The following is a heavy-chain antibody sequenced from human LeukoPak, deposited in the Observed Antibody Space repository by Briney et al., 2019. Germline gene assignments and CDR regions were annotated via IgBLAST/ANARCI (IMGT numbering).Heavy chain of an antibody. J-gene: IGHJ6*03. V-gene: IGHV4-59*08. CDR1: GGSISSYY. D-gene: IGHD2-8*01. CDR2: IYYSGST. CDR3: AKVLSVYVMDV. Sequence: PSETLSLTCTVSGGSISSYYWSWIRQPPGRGLEWIGYIYYSGSTNYNPSLKSRVTISVDTSKNQFSLKLSSVTAADTAVYYCAKVLSVYVMDVWGKGTTVTVSS.